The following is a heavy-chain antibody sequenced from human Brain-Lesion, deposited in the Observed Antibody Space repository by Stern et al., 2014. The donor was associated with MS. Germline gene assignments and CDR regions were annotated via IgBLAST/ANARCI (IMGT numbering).Heavy chain of an antibody. CDR1: GGSISSGRDY. CDR3: ASGYRIFDY. V-gene: IGHV4-61*02. CDR2: IHPRGSA. Sequence: QVQLVESGPGLVKPSQTLSLTCTVSGGSISSGRDYWSWLRPPVGQGLEWVGRIHPRGSAFYTPSLKSRVPISTDTSMTQFSLKLNSATAADTAIYYCASGYRIFDYWGQGILVTVSS. D-gene: IGHD5-18*01. J-gene: IGHJ4*02.